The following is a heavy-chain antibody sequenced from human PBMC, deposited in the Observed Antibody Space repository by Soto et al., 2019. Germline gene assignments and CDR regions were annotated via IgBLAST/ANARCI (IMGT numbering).Heavy chain of an antibody. CDR3: ARGLPPPYYYGMDV. Sequence: SETLSLTCTVSGGSISSYYWSWIRQPPGRGLEWIGYIYYSGSTNYNPSLKSRVTISVDTSKNQFSLKLSSVTAADTAVYYCARGLPPPYYYGMDVWGQGTTVTVSS. D-gene: IGHD2-15*01. CDR1: GGSISSYY. J-gene: IGHJ6*02. CDR2: IYYSGST. V-gene: IGHV4-59*01.